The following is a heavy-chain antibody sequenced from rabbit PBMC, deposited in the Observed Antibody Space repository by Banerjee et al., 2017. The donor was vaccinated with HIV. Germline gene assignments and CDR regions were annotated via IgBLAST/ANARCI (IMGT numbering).Heavy chain of an antibody. CDR1: GFSFNSIYW. Sequence: QEQLEESGGDLVKPEGSLTLTCTASGFSFNSIYWICWVRQAPGKGLEWIACIYAGSSGSTYYASWAKGRFTISKTSSTTVTLQMTSLTAADTATYFCARDLTGVTGWNFNLWGPGTLVTVS. J-gene: IGHJ4*01. V-gene: IGHV1S45*01. D-gene: IGHD7-1*01. CDR3: ARDLTGVTGWNFNL. CDR2: IYAGSSGST.